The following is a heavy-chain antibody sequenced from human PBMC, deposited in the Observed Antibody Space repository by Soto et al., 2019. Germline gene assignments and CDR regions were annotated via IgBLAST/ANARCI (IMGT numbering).Heavy chain of an antibody. CDR2: VSLTGDRT. Sequence: EVQLLESGGGLVQPGGSLRLSCVASRFSFSSYEMSWVRQAAGKGLEWVSRVSLTGDRTNYAGSVKGRFTVSRDNFKNTLYLEMDSLSPEDTAIYYCARGGGYCTPTSCAIVPWGRGTPVTVSS. CDR1: RFSFSSYE. V-gene: IGHV3-23*01. CDR3: ARGGGYCTPTSCAIVP. J-gene: IGHJ5*02. D-gene: IGHD2-8*01.